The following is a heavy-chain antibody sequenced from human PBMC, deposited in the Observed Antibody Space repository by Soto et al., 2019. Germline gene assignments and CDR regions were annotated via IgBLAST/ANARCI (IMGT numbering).Heavy chain of an antibody. CDR1: GFTFSSYG. Sequence: QVQLVESGGGVVQPGRSLRLSCAASGFTFSSYGMHWVRQAPGKGLEWVAVISYDGSNKYYADSVKGRFTISRDNSKNTLYLQMNSLIAEDTAVYYCAKDPCGGDCGALDYWGQGTLVTVSS. CDR2: ISYDGSNK. D-gene: IGHD2-21*02. V-gene: IGHV3-30*18. CDR3: AKDPCGGDCGALDY. J-gene: IGHJ4*02.